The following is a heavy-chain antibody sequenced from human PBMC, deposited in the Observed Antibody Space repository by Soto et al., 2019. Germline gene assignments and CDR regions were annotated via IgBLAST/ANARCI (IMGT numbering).Heavy chain of an antibody. D-gene: IGHD1-26*01. CDR3: SRGPTEISGLTTFAI. CDR1: GGTFSRHT. Sequence: QVQLVQSGAEVKKPGASVKVSCKASGGTFSRHTISWVRQAPGQGIDWMGGIVPMFGSTNYAQKFQGRVTISADESTSTAYMALSSLRSEVTAVFYCSRGPTEISGLTTFAIWGQGTMVTVS. J-gene: IGHJ3*02. CDR2: IVPMFGST. V-gene: IGHV1-69*01.